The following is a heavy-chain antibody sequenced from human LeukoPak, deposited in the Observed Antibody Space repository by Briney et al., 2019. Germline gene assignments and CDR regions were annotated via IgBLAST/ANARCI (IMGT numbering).Heavy chain of an antibody. D-gene: IGHD6-19*01. CDR1: GGSISNTNW. CDR2: VNLQGST. V-gene: IGHV4-4*02. Sequence: KASETLSLTCGVSGGSISNTNWWTWVRQPPGKGLEWIGEVNLQGSTNYNPSLKSRVAISVDKSENHISLKLTSVTAADTAVYYCARGSAEVAGTIEYWGQGTLVTVSS. CDR3: ARGSAEVAGTIEY. J-gene: IGHJ4*02.